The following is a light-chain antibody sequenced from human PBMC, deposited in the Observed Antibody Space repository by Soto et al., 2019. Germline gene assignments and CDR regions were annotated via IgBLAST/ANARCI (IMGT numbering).Light chain of an antibody. CDR1: QSIRSY. Sequence: DIQMTQSPSSLSASVGDRVTITCRASQSIRSYLNWYQQKRGKAPKIXIYAASSSQSGVPSRFSGSGSGTDFTLTISSLQPEDFETYYCQQSYSTPWTFGQGTKVDIK. CDR3: QQSYSTPWT. V-gene: IGKV1-39*01. J-gene: IGKJ1*01. CDR2: AAS.